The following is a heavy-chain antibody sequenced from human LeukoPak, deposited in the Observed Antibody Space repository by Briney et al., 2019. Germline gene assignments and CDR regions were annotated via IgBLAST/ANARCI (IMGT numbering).Heavy chain of an antibody. CDR2: IIPIFGTA. J-gene: IGHJ4*02. Sequence: GSSVKVSCKASGGTFSSYAISWVRQAPGQGLEWMGGIIPIFGTANYAQKFQGRVTITADKSTSTAYMELSSLRSEDTAMYYCARGTLYSGWSYYFDYWGQGSQVTVSS. CDR3: ARGTLYSGWSYYFDY. D-gene: IGHD6-19*01. CDR1: GGTFSSYA. V-gene: IGHV1-69*06.